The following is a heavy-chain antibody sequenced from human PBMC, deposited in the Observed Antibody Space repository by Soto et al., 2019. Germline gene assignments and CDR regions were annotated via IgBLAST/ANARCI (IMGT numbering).Heavy chain of an antibody. CDR2: ISGHSGNT. J-gene: IGHJ4*02. Sequence: QVQLVQSGAEVKKPGASVKVSCKTSGYTFTSHHINWVRQVPGQGLEWLGWISGHSGNTKYMEKVQDRITLSTDTSTKTGYMELRSLTPDDTAVYFCARDYGATSPDYFDYWGQGTLVTVSS. V-gene: IGHV1-18*04. CDR3: ARDYGATSPDYFDY. CDR1: GYTFTSHH. D-gene: IGHD4-17*01.